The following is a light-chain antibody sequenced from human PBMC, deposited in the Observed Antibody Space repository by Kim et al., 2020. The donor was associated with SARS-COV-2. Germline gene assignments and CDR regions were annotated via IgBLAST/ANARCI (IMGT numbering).Light chain of an antibody. CDR1: QSVSSNY. J-gene: IGKJ1*01. V-gene: IGKV3-20*01. CDR3: QQYGSSPT. CDR2: GAS. Sequence: EIVLTQSPGTLSLSPGERATLSCRASQSVSSNYLAWYQQKAGQAPRLLIYGASSRATGIPDRFSGSGSGTDFTLTISRLETEDFALYFCQQYGSSPTFGQGTKVDIK.